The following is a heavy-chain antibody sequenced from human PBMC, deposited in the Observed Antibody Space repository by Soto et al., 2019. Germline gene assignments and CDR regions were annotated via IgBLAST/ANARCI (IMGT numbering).Heavy chain of an antibody. CDR3: ATSGGGWYLY. Sequence: QVQLVQSGAEVKKPGASVKVSCKASGYTFSSYDINWVRQATGQGLEWMGWLNPNSGDTGYAQKFQGRATLTRNTSIVTAYVVLSSLTSDDTAVYYCATSGGGWYLYWGQGTLVTVSS. CDR2: LNPNSGDT. CDR1: GYTFSSYD. J-gene: IGHJ4*02. D-gene: IGHD6-19*01. V-gene: IGHV1-8*01.